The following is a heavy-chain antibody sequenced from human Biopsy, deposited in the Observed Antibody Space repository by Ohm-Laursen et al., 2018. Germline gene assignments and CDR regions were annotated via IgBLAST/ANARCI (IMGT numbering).Heavy chain of an antibody. CDR2: INHSGRT. CDR3: VRGVDYYDPYHYYALDV. V-gene: IGHV4-34*01. CDR1: GESFNGYY. D-gene: IGHD3-22*01. Sequence: GTLSLTCAVYGESFNGYYWSWIRQTPGKGLEWIGEINHSGRTNYNPSVKSRVTISVDTSKNQFSLKVRSVTAAETAVYYCVRGVDYYDPYHYYALDVWGQGTTVTVSS. J-gene: IGHJ6*02.